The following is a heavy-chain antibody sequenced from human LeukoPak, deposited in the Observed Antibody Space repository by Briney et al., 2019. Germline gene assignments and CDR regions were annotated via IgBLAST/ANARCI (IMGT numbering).Heavy chain of an antibody. D-gene: IGHD5-18*01. CDR1: GGSFSGYY. V-gene: IGHV4-34*01. CDR2: INHSGST. J-gene: IGHJ4*02. CDR3: ARGRLDRGYSYGYGLILDY. Sequence: PSETLSLTCAVYGGSFSGYYWSWIRQPPGKGLEWIGEINHSGSTNYNPSLKSRVTISVDTSKNQFSLKLSSVTAADTAVYYCARGRLDRGYSYGYGLILDYWGQGTLVTVSS.